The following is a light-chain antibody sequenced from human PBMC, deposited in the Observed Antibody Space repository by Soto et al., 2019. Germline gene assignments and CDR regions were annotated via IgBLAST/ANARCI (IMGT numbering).Light chain of an antibody. V-gene: IGLV2-8*01. J-gene: IGLJ2*01. Sequence: QSALTQPPSASRSPGQSVTISCTGTSSDVGGYNYVSWYQQHPGKAPKLVIYEVSKRPSGVPDRFSGSKSGNTASLTVSGLQAEDEANYYCSSFAGSNNVIFGGGTKLTVL. CDR2: EVS. CDR3: SSFAGSNNVI. CDR1: SSDVGGYNY.